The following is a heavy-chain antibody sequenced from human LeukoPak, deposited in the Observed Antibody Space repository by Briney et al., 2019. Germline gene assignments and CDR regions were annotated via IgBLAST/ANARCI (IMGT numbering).Heavy chain of an antibody. D-gene: IGHD6-13*01. V-gene: IGHV3-48*01. CDR2: ISSSSSTI. CDR3: ARGSSSWYLDAFDI. Sequence: GGSLRLSCAASGFTFSSYSMNWVRQAPGKGLEWVSYISSSSSTIYYADSVKGRFTISRDNAKNSLYLQMNSLRAEDTAVYYCARGSSSWYLDAFDIWGQGTMVTVSS. J-gene: IGHJ3*02. CDR1: GFTFSSYS.